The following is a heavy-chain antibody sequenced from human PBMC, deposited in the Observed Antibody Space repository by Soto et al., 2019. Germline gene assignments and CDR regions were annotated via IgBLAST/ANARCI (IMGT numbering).Heavy chain of an antibody. V-gene: IGHV3-23*01. Sequence: GGSLRLSCAASGFTFSSYAMSWVRQAPGKGLEWVSAISGSGGSTYYADSVKGRFTISRDNSKNTLYLQMSSLRAEDSAVYYCARGSTDSYPGSRIFDFWGRGTLVTVSS. J-gene: IGHJ4*02. D-gene: IGHD3-10*01. CDR2: ISGSGGST. CDR1: GFTFSSYA. CDR3: ARGSTDSYPGSRIFDF.